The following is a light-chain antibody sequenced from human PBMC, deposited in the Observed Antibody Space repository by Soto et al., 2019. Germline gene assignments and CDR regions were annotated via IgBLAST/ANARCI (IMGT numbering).Light chain of an antibody. Sequence: DVVMTQSPLSLPVTLGQPASISCRSSQSLVYSDGNTYLNWFQQRPGQSPRRLIYKVSNRDSGVPSRFTGSGSGTEFTLTINSLQPDDFATYYCQQYSVYWTFGQGTKVDIK. CDR1: QSLVYSDGNTY. CDR3: QQYSVYWT. V-gene: IGKV2-30*01. CDR2: KVS. J-gene: IGKJ1*01.